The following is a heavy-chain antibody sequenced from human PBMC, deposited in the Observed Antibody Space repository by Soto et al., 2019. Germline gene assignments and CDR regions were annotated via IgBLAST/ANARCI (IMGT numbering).Heavy chain of an antibody. Sequence: QVQLVQSGAEVKKPGSSVKVSCKASGGTFSSYTISWVRQAPGQGLEWMGRIIPILGIANYAQKFQGRVTITADKSTSTAYMELSSLRSEDTAVYYCARRGSGSYYGGDYWGQGTLVTVSS. D-gene: IGHD1-26*01. J-gene: IGHJ4*02. CDR2: IIPILGIA. V-gene: IGHV1-69*02. CDR1: GGTFSSYT. CDR3: ARRGSGSYYGGDY.